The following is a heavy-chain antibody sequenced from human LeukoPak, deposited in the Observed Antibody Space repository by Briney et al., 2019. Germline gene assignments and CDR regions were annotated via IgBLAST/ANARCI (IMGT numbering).Heavy chain of an antibody. J-gene: IGHJ4*02. CDR1: GGSISSSNW. V-gene: IGHV4-4*02. CDR2: IYLRGNT. CDR3: ARGTITTVTDS. D-gene: IGHD4-17*01. Sequence: PSETLSLTGAISGGSISSSNWWTWVRQPPGKGLEWVGEIYLRGNTNYNPSLESRVTISVDESRTQLSLTLESVTAADTAVYYCARGTITTVTDSWGPGTLVAVSS.